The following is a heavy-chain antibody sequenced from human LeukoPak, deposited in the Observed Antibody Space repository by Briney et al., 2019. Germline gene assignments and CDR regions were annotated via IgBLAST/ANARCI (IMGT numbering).Heavy chain of an antibody. CDR1: GFYVSSNY. Sequence: GGSLRLSCAASGFYVSSNYMSWVRQAPGKGLEWVSVIYSGGNTYYADSVKGRFTISRDNAKNSLYLQMNSLRAEDTAVYYCAGGYYDFWSGYYTTQYNWFDPWGQGTLVTVSS. CDR2: IYSGGNT. D-gene: IGHD3-3*01. J-gene: IGHJ5*02. V-gene: IGHV3-53*01. CDR3: AGGYYDFWSGYYTTQYNWFDP.